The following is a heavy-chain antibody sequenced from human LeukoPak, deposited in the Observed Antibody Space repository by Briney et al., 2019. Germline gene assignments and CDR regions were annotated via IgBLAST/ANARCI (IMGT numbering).Heavy chain of an antibody. CDR1: GFTFSGYS. Sequence: GGSLRLSCAASGFTFSGYSMNWVRQAPGKGLEWVSYISSSSSTTYYADSVQGRFTISRDNAKNSLCLQMDSLRDGDTAVYYCASDSTLTHAWSGYGFDVWGQGTMVTVSS. J-gene: IGHJ3*01. CDR2: ISSSSSTT. D-gene: IGHD4-17*01. V-gene: IGHV3-48*02. CDR3: ASDSTLTHAWSGYGFDV.